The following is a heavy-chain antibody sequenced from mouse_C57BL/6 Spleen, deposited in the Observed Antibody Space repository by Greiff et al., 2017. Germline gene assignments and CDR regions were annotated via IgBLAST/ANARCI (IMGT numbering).Heavy chain of an antibody. V-gene: IGHV1-82*01. CDR2: IYPGDGDT. Sequence: QVQLQQSGPELVNPGASVKISCKASGYAFSSSWMNWVKQRPGKGLEWIGRIYPGDGDTNYNGKFKGKATLTADKSSSTAYMQLSSLTSEDSAVYFCARENFDYWGQGTTLTVSS. J-gene: IGHJ2*01. CDR3: ARENFDY. CDR1: GYAFSSSW.